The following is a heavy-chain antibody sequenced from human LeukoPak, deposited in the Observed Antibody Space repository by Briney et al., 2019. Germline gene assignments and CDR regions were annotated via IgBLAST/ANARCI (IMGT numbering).Heavy chain of an antibody. CDR1: GFTLSTYW. V-gene: IGHV3-15*01. Sequence: GGSLRLSCEASGFTLSTYWMNWVRQAPGKGLEWVGRIKSKTDGGTTDYAAPVKGRFTISRDDSKNTPYLQMNSLKTEDTAVYYCTTQTGTSLTLYYFDYWGQGTLVTVSS. D-gene: IGHD1-1*01. J-gene: IGHJ4*02. CDR3: TTQTGTSLTLYYFDY. CDR2: IKSKTDGGTT.